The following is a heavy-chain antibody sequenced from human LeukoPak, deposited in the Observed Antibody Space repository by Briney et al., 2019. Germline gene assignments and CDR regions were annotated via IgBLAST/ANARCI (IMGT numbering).Heavy chain of an antibody. V-gene: IGHV4-39*01. CDR3: ARHGNWDPFDY. CDR2: IYYSGST. Sequence: SETLSLACTVSGDSINSSDYYWAWIRQPPGEGLEWIGTIYYSGSTYYKSSLKSRLTISVDSSKNQFSLKMISVTAADTGVYYCARHGNWDPFDYWGQGALVTVSS. J-gene: IGHJ4*02. D-gene: IGHD7-27*01. CDR1: GDSINSSDYY.